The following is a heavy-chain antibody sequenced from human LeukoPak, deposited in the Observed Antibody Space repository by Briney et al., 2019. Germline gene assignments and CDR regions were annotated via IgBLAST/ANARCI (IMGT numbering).Heavy chain of an antibody. CDR2: IYYSGST. CDR1: GGSISSSSYY. Sequence: PSETLSLTCTVSGGSISSSSYYWGWIRQPPGKGLEWIGSIYYSGSTYYNPSLKSRVTISVDTSKNQFSLKLSSVTAADTAVYYCARDRVPAATRTGLYGMDVWGQGTTVTVSS. D-gene: IGHD2-2*01. CDR3: ARDRVPAATRTGLYGMDV. J-gene: IGHJ6*02. V-gene: IGHV4-39*07.